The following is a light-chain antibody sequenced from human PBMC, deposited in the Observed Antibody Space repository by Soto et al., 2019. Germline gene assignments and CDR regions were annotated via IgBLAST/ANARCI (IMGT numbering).Light chain of an antibody. Sequence: DIQMTQSPSTLSGSVGDRVTITCRASQTISSWLAWYQQKPGKAPKLLIYKASSLESGVPSRFGGSGGGTEFTLTISSLQPDDSATYYCQQYSTYSNTFGQGTKVDIK. J-gene: IGKJ2*01. V-gene: IGKV1-5*03. CDR2: KAS. CDR3: QQYSTYSNT. CDR1: QTISSW.